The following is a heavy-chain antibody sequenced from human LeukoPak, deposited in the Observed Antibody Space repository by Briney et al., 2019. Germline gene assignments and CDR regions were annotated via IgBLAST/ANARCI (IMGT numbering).Heavy chain of an antibody. Sequence: GGSLRLSCAASGFNFGTYAMTWVRQAPGKGLEWVSSISSNGGSTYYADSVKGRFTISRDNSKNTLYLQMNSLRAEDTAVYYCAKASKMDTILPPFDYWGQGTLVTVSS. CDR2: ISSNGGST. J-gene: IGHJ4*02. V-gene: IGHV3-23*01. CDR1: GFNFGTYA. D-gene: IGHD5-24*01. CDR3: AKASKMDTILPPFDY.